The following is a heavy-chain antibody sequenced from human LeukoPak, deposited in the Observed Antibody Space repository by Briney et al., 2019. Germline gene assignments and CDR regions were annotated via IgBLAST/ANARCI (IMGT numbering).Heavy chain of an antibody. V-gene: IGHV4-34*01. CDR2: INHSGST. CDR1: GGSFSGYY. J-gene: IGHJ4*02. D-gene: IGHD4-17*01. Sequence: SETLSLTCAVYGGSFSGYYWSWIRQPPGKGLKWIGEINHSGSTNYNPSLKSRVTISVDTSKNQFSLKLSSVTAADTAVYYCARGLDYGDPRDFDYWGQGTLVTVSS. CDR3: ARGLDYGDPRDFDY.